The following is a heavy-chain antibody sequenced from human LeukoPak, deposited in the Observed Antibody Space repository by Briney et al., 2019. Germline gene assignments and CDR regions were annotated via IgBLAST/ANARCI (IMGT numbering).Heavy chain of an antibody. Sequence: GGSLRLSCVASGFTFSNYAISWVRQAPGKGLEWVSSISDSGGSTYYADSVKGRFTISRDNSKNTLYLQMNSLRAEDTAVYYCAIISYDYWGQGTLVTVSS. J-gene: IGHJ4*02. CDR3: AIISYDY. V-gene: IGHV3-23*01. CDR2: ISDSGGST. CDR1: GFTFSNYA. D-gene: IGHD3-3*02.